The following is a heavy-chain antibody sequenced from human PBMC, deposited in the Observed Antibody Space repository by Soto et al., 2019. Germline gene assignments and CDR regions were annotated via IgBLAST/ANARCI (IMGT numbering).Heavy chain of an antibody. CDR3: ARAVQGSDWYVDR. Sequence: QVQLQESGPGLVKTSETLSLTCTVSGCSISSTTYYWSWLRQPPGKGLEWVGYIYYTGVTFYTPSPKSRLSISRDTSNNQFSLRLTSVTAADTAVYYWARAVQGSDWYVDRWVQGTLVTGSS. J-gene: IGHJ1*01. D-gene: IGHD2-21*01. CDR1: GCSISSTTYY. CDR2: IYYTGVT. V-gene: IGHV4-30-4*01.